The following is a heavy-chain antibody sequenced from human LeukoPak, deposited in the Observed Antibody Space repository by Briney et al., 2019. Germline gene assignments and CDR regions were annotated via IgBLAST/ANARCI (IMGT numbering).Heavy chain of an antibody. D-gene: IGHD3-22*01. CDR1: GGSISSYY. J-gene: IGHJ6*03. V-gene: IGHV4-59*01. CDR2: IYYSGST. CDR3: ARGRQEVSMIVVVMTADSYYLDV. Sequence: SETLSLTCTVSGGSISSYYWSWIRQPPGKGLEWIGYIYYSGSTNYNPSLKSRVTISVDTSKNQFSLKLSSVTAADTAVYYCARGRQEVSMIVVVMTADSYYLDVWGKGTTVTVS.